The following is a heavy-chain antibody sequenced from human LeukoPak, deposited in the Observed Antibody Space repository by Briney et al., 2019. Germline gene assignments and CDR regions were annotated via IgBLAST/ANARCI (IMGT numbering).Heavy chain of an antibody. V-gene: IGHV3-73*01. Sequence: GGSLRLSCAASGFTFSGSTMYWVRQASGKGLEWVGHIRSKTNSYATIYAASVKGRFTISRDDSKNTAYLQMNSLKTEDTAVYYCTRLHLGWGQGTLVTVSS. CDR1: GFTFSGST. D-gene: IGHD1-26*01. J-gene: IGHJ4*02. CDR3: TRLHLG. CDR2: IRSKTNSYAT.